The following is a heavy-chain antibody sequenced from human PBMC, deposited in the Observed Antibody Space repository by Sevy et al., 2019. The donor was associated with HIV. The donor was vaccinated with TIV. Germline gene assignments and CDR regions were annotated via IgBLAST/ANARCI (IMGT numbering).Heavy chain of an antibody. CDR3: AREGCTKPHDY. D-gene: IGHD2-8*01. Sequence: GGSLRLSCAASGFTFSKYSMSWVRQPPGKGLGWVSTFFFGCGEINYADSVKGRFTISRDNSKSSVYLQMNNLGLEYAAVYYCAREGCTKPHDYWGQGTLVTVSS. V-gene: IGHV3-23*01. J-gene: IGHJ4*02. CDR2: FFFGCGEI. CDR1: GFTFSKYS.